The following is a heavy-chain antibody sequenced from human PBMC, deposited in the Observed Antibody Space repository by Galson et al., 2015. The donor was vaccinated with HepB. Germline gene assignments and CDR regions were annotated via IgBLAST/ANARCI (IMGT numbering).Heavy chain of an antibody. CDR1: GGTFSNYA. D-gene: IGHD6-19*01. J-gene: IGHJ6*03. CDR2: IIPIFGAS. Sequence: SVKVSCKASGGTFSNYASSWVRQAPGQGLEWMGGIIPIFGASNYAQKFQGRVTITADESTSTAYMELSSLRSEDTAVYYCARGIAFSNAMAHSNGPSSDYYHYFMDVWGKGTTVTVSS. V-gene: IGHV1-69*13. CDR3: ARGIAFSNAMAHSNGPSSDYYHYFMDV.